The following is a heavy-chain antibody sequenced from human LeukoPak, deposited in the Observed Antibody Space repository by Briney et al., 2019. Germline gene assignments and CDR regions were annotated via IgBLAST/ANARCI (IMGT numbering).Heavy chain of an antibody. CDR3: ARGYSSSWYYFDY. CDR2: IYYSETT. D-gene: IGHD6-13*01. J-gene: IGHJ4*02. CDR1: GGSISSYY. Sequence: PSETLSLTCTVSGGSISSYYWSWIRQPPGKGLEWIGYIYYSETTNYSPSLKSRVSISVDTSKNQFSLRLSSVTAADTAVYYCARGYSSSWYYFDYWGQGTLVTVSS. V-gene: IGHV4-59*01.